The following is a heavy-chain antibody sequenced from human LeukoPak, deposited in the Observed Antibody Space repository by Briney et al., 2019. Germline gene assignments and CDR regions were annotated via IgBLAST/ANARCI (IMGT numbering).Heavy chain of an antibody. V-gene: IGHV4-34*01. CDR3: ARGRGRLDY. CDR1: GGAFSEYY. CDR2: MNHGGGS. Sequence: PSETLSLTCAVYGGAFSEYYWTWIRQSPGKGLEWIGEMNHGGGSNYNPSLKSRVTISVDTSKNQFSLRLRSVIAAGTAVYYCARGRGRLDYWGQGTLVTISS. D-gene: IGHD3-10*01. J-gene: IGHJ4*02.